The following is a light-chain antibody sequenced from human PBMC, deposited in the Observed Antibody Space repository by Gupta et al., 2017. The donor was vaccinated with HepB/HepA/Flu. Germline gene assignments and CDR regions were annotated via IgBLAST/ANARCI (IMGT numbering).Light chain of an antibody. CDR2: EVN. J-gene: IGLJ2*01. V-gene: IGLV2-23*02. Sequence: QSALPQPASVSGSPGQSITISCTGTRSDVGNYNAVSWYQQHPGKAPKLMIFEVNKRPSGLSNRFSGSQSGNTASLTISGLQAEDEADYYCCAYAGSSTLVFGGGTKVTVL. CDR1: RSDVGNYNA. CDR3: CAYAGSSTLV.